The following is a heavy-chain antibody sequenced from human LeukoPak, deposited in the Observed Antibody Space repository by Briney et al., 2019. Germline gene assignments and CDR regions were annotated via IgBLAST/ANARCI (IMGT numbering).Heavy chain of an antibody. CDR2: ISSDGGAK. D-gene: IGHD5-18*01. CDR3: AREQIQLWTKHFDY. V-gene: IGHV3-11*01. CDR1: GFVFSDHW. J-gene: IGHJ4*02. Sequence: GGSLRLSCAASGFVFSDHWMTWIRQAPGKGLEWISYISSDGGAKYYADSVKGRFTISRDNAKNSLYLQMNSLRAEDTAVYYCAREQIQLWTKHFDYWGQGTLVTVSS.